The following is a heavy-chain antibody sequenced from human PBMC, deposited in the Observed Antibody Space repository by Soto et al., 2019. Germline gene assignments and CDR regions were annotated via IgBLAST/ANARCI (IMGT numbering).Heavy chain of an antibody. D-gene: IGHD3-22*01. J-gene: IGHJ4*02. CDR2: IYYSGST. V-gene: IGHV4-59*01. CDR1: GGSISSYY. CDR3: ARVRYYYDSSGYYWTVFDY. Sequence: SLTCTVSGGSISSYYWSWIRQPPGKGPEWIGYIYYSGSTNYNPSLKSRVTISVDTSKNQFSLKLSSVTAADTAVYYCARVRYYYDSSGYYWTVFDYWGQGTLVTVSS.